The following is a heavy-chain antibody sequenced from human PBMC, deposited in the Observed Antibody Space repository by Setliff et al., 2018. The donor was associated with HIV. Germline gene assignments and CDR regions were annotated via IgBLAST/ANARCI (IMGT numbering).Heavy chain of an antibody. Sequence: PGGSLRLSCAASGFSVSSKYMSWVRQAPGKGLEWVSLITWDGGSTYYADSVKGRFAISRDNSKNSLYLQMNSLRAEDTAVYYCARWYCSSTSCRGFDYWGQGTLVTVSS. D-gene: IGHD2-2*01. CDR3: ARWYCSSTSCRGFDY. CDR1: GFSVSSKY. V-gene: IGHV3-53*01. CDR2: ITWDGGST. J-gene: IGHJ4*02.